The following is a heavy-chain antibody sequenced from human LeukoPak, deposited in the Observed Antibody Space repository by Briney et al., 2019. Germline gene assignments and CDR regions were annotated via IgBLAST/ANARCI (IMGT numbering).Heavy chain of an antibody. CDR2: IYYSGST. D-gene: IGHD6-13*01. Sequence: PSGTLSLTCTVSGGSISSYYWSWIRQPPGKGLEWIGYIYYSGSTNYNPSLKSRVTISVDTSKNQFSLKLSSVTAADTAVYYCARGVRQQLAPYYFDYWGQGTLVTVSS. V-gene: IGHV4-59*01. CDR1: GGSISSYY. J-gene: IGHJ4*02. CDR3: ARGVRQQLAPYYFDY.